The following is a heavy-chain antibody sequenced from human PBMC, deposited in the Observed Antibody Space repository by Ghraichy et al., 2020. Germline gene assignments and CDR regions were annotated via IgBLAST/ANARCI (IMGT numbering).Heavy chain of an antibody. CDR3: AREEVDTAMDYYYYYGMDV. J-gene: IGHJ6*02. V-gene: IGHV1-2*02. CDR1: GYTFTGYY. D-gene: IGHD5-18*01. Sequence: ASVKVSCKASGYTFTGYYMHWVRQAPGQGLEWMGWINPNSGGTNYAQKFQGRVTMTRDTSISTAYMELSRLRSDDTAVYYCAREEVDTAMDYYYYYGMDVWGQGTTVTVSS. CDR2: INPNSGGT.